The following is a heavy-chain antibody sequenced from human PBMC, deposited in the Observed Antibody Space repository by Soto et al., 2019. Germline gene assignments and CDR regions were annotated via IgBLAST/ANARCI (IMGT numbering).Heavy chain of an antibody. Sequence: SETLSLTCTVSGGSISSGDYYWSWIRQPPGKGLEWIGYIYYSGSTYYNPSLKSRITIAVDTSKNQFSLKLRSVTAADTAVYFCVRGQPHRITIFEVVIRSYDYGMDVWGQGTTVTVSS. CDR2: IYYSGST. D-gene: IGHD3-3*02. CDR1: GGSISSGDYY. CDR3: VRGQPHRITIFEVVIRSYDYGMDV. J-gene: IGHJ6*02. V-gene: IGHV4-30-4*01.